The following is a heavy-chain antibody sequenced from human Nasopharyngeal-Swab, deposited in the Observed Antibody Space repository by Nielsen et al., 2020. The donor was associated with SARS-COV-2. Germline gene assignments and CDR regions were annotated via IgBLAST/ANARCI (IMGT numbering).Heavy chain of an antibody. CDR3: ARDVTMVRGVIGDYYGMDV. D-gene: IGHD3-10*01. CDR1: GGSISSSSYY. V-gene: IGHV4-39*02. CDR2: IYYSGST. Sequence: GSLRLSCTVSGGSISSSSYYWGWIRQPPGKGLEWIGSIYYSGSTYYNPSLKSRVTISVDTSKNQFSLKLRSVTAADTAVYYCARDVTMVRGVIGDYYGMDVWGQGTTVTVSS. J-gene: IGHJ6*02.